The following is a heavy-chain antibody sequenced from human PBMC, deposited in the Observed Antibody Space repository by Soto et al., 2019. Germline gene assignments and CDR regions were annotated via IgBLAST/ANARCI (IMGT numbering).Heavy chain of an antibody. D-gene: IGHD3-10*01. CDR2: INAGNGNT. J-gene: IGHJ4*02. CDR3: ARVRDYYGSGSYYRSFDY. CDR1: GYTFTSYA. V-gene: IGHV1-3*01. Sequence: QVQLVQSGAEVKKPGASVKVSCKASGYTFTSYAMHWVRQAPGQRLEWMGWINAGNGNTKYSQKFQGRVTITRDTSASTAYMELSSLRSEDTAVYYCARVRDYYGSGSYYRSFDYWGQGTLVTVSS.